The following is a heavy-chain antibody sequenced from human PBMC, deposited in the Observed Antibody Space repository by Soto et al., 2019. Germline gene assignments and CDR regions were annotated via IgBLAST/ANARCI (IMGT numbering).Heavy chain of an antibody. Sequence: GGSLRLSCVASGFIFSDYAMHWARQAPGKGLEWVALISPAGTNQYYADSAKGRFTISRDNPKNTLYLQMNSLRPEDTGLYYCARENSRISPRLFQHWGHGTLVTVSS. V-gene: IGHV3-30-3*01. D-gene: IGHD6-6*01. CDR3: ARENSRISPRLFQH. CDR1: GFIFSDYA. CDR2: ISPAGTNQ. J-gene: IGHJ1*01.